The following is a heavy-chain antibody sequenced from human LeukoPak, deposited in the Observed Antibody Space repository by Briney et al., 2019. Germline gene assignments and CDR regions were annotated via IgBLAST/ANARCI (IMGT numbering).Heavy chain of an antibody. CDR2: IFSGGST. J-gene: IGHJ1*01. D-gene: IGHD3-22*01. CDR3: AASIVDFTYGEYFQH. V-gene: IGHV3-53*01. Sequence: PGGALRLSCAGSGVLVSGKHNKWVRPAPGEGLGGGSVIFSGGSTYYADSMKGRFTISRDNSKNMVFLQMNSLRVEDTAVYYCAASIVDFTYGEYFQHWGQGTLVTVSS. CDR1: GVLVSGKH.